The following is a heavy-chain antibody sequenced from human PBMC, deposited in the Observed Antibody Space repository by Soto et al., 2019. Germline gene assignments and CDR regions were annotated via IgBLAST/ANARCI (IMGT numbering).Heavy chain of an antibody. CDR2: ISSSSYI. CDR3: ARVNGGYIYGLVGMDV. D-gene: IGHD5-18*01. V-gene: IGHV3-21*01. J-gene: IGHJ6*02. CDR1: GFTFSSYS. Sequence: LRLSCAASGFTFSSYSMNWVRQAPGKGLEWVSSISSSSYIYYADSVKGRFTISRDNAKNSLYLQMNSLRAEDTAVYYCARVNGGYIYGLVGMDVWGQGTTVTVSS.